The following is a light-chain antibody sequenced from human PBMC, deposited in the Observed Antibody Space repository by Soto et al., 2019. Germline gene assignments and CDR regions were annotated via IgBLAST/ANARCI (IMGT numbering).Light chain of an antibody. CDR2: ATS. CDR1: QGVRKY. J-gene: IGKJ1*01. V-gene: IGKV1-39*01. Sequence: DIQWTQSPSSLSESVGDRVTITCRGSQGVRKYLNWYQKKPGRAPMLLIYATSNLQHGVPSRFSGNGSGPNFTLTIASLQPEDLGTYYCQQTYSSPWTFGQGTRVAIK. CDR3: QQTYSSPWT.